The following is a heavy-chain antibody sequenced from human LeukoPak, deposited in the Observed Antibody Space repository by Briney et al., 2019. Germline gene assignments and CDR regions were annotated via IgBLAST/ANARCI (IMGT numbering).Heavy chain of an antibody. CDR2: ISSSSSYI. D-gene: IGHD3-3*01. V-gene: IGHV3-21*01. CDR3: ARGAIYEEPPYNWFDS. J-gene: IGHJ5*01. CDR1: GFTFSSYS. Sequence: PGGSLRLSCAASGFTFSSYSMNWVRQAPGKGRAWVSSISSSSSYIYYADSVKGRFTISRDNAKNSLYLQMNRLRAEDTAVYYCARGAIYEEPPYNWFDSWGQGTLVTVSS.